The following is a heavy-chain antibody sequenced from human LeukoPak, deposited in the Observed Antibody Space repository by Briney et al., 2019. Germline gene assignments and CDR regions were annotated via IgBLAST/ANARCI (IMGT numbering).Heavy chain of an antibody. J-gene: IGHJ5*02. V-gene: IGHV3-48*02. D-gene: IGHD6-19*01. CDR1: GFTFSSYS. CDR3: ARESRGIAVAWT. CDR2: ISSSSSTI. Sequence: GGSLRLSCAASGFTFSSYSMNWVRQAPGKGLEWVSYISSSSSTIYCADSVKGRFTISRDNAKNSLYLQVNSLRDEDTAVYYCARESRGIAVAWTWGQGTLVTVSS.